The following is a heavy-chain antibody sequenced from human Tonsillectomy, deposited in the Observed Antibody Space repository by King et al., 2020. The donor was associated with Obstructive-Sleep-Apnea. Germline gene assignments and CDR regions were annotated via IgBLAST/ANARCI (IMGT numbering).Heavy chain of an antibody. Sequence: VQLVESGGGVVQPWRSLRLSCAASGFIFSIYGRHWVRLAPGKGLEGGVVISYDGSNKYYTESVKGRFTISRDNSKNTLYLQMNSLRAEDTAVFYCAKFYGSGSYWHPPDLYYFDYWGQGTLVTVSS. V-gene: IGHV3-30*18. CDR1: GFIFSIYG. CDR2: ISYDGSNK. J-gene: IGHJ4*02. CDR3: AKFYGSGSYWHPPDLYYFDY. D-gene: IGHD3-10*01.